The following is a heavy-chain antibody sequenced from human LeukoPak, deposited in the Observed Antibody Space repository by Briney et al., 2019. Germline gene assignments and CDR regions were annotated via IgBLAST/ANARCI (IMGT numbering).Heavy chain of an antibody. Sequence: PGGSLRLSCAASGFTFSSYSMNWVRQAPGKGLEWVSSISSSSSYIYCADSVKGRFTISRDNAMNSLYLQMNSLRAEDTAVYYCARDYGSGSYGYYYYMDVWGKGTTVTISS. D-gene: IGHD3-10*01. V-gene: IGHV3-21*01. J-gene: IGHJ6*03. CDR1: GFTFSSYS. CDR3: ARDYGSGSYGYYYYMDV. CDR2: ISSSSSYI.